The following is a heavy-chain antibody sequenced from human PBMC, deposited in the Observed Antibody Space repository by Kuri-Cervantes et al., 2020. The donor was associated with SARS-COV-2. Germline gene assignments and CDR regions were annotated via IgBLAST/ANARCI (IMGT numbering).Heavy chain of an antibody. CDR1: GFTFSSYA. CDR3: ARDNGPNNYSNYEDYFDY. Sequence: GGSLRLSCAASGFTFSSYAMSWVRQAPGKGLESVSAISGSGGSTYYADSVKGRFTISRDNSKNTLYLQMNSLRAEDTAVYYCARDNGPNNYSNYEDYFDYWGQGTLVTVSS. D-gene: IGHD4-11*01. CDR2: ISGSGGST. J-gene: IGHJ4*02. V-gene: IGHV3-23*01.